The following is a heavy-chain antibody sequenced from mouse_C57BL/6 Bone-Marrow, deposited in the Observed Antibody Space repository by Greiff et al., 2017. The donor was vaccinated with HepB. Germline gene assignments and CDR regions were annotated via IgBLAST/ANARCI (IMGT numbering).Heavy chain of an antibody. J-gene: IGHJ2*01. D-gene: IGHD1-1*01. CDR2: IFPGSGST. V-gene: IGHV1-75*01. CDR1: GYTFTDYY. Sequence: VQLQQSGPELVKPGASVKISCKASGYTFTDYYIYWVKQRPGQGLEWIGWIFPGSGSTYYNEKFKGKDTLTVDKSSSTASMLLRSLTTEDSAVYFCARSSYYYGSSSFDYWGQGTTLTVSS. CDR3: ARSSYYYGSSSFDY.